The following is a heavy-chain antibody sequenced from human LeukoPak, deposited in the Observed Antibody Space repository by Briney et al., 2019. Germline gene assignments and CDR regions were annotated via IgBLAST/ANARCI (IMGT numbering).Heavy chain of an antibody. D-gene: IGHD3-10*01. Sequence: GGSLRLSCAASGFTFSSYSMNWVRQAPGKGLEWVSSISSSSSYIYYADSVKGRFTISRDNSKNTLYLQMNSLRAEDTAVYYCAKGHMVRGSYGMDVWGKGTTVTVSS. CDR1: GFTFSSYS. J-gene: IGHJ6*04. CDR3: AKGHMVRGSYGMDV. CDR2: ISSSSSYI. V-gene: IGHV3-21*04.